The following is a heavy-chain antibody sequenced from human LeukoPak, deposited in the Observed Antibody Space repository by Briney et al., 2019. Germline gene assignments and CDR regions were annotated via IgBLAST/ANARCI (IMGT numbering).Heavy chain of an antibody. Sequence: SETLSLTCTVSGGSISSYYWSWIRQPPGKGLEWIGYIYYSGSTNYNPSLKSRDTISVDTSKNQFSLKLNSVTAADTAIYYCTRGSRYCSSGSCYGWFDPWGQGTLVSVSS. CDR1: GGSISSYY. CDR3: TRGSRYCSSGSCYGWFDP. CDR2: IYYSGST. V-gene: IGHV4-59*01. J-gene: IGHJ5*02. D-gene: IGHD2-15*01.